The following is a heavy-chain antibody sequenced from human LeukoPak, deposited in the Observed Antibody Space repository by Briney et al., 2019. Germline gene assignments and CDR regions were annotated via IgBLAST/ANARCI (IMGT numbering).Heavy chain of an antibody. CDR1: GFTVSTNH. CDR2: ISGGGGAT. CDR3: TKEALGVRGDAA. J-gene: IGHJ5*02. Sequence: GGSLRLSCAASGFTVSTNHMTWVRQAPGKGLEWVSGISGGGGATYYADSVKGRFTISRNNSKNTLYVQMNSLRAEDTAVYYCTKEALGVRGDAAWGQGTLVTVSS. V-gene: IGHV3-23*01. D-gene: IGHD3-10*01.